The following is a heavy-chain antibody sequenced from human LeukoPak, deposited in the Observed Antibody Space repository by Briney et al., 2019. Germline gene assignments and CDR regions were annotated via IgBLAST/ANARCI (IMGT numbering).Heavy chain of an antibody. J-gene: IGHJ4*02. Sequence: SETLSLTCAVYGGSFSGYYWSWIRQPPGKGLEWIGEINHSGSTNYNPSLKSRVTISVDTSKNQFSLKLSSVTAADTAVYYCARDRDYFDSSGRRAGFDYWGQGTLVTVSS. CDR1: GGSFSGYY. D-gene: IGHD3-22*01. V-gene: IGHV4-34*01. CDR2: INHSGST. CDR3: ARDRDYFDSSGRRAGFDY.